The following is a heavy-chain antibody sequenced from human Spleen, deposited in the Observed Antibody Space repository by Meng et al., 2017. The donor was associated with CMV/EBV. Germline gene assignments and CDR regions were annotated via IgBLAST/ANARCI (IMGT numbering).Heavy chain of an antibody. Sequence: GESLKISCAASGFTFTTFWMTWVRQAPGKGLEWVANIKEDGSGQWYVDSVKGRFTISRDPSKSTLHLHMNSLTVEDTAVYYCARENDYNNYFDYWGQGTLVTVSS. CDR2: IKEDGSGQ. CDR3: ARENDYNNYFDY. J-gene: IGHJ4*02. CDR1: GFTFTTFW. D-gene: IGHD5-24*01. V-gene: IGHV3-7*01.